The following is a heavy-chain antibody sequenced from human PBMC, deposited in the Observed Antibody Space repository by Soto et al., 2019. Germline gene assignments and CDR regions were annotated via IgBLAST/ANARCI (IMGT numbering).Heavy chain of an antibody. CDR2: IYSGGST. Sequence: EVQLVESGGGLVQPGGSLRLSCAASGFTVSSNYMSWVRQAPGKGLEWVSVIYSGGSTYYADSVKGRFTISRDNSKNTLYLQMNSLRAEDTAVYYCATREGEPADAFDIWGQGTMVTVSS. CDR3: ATREGEPADAFDI. J-gene: IGHJ3*02. CDR1: GFTVSSNY. V-gene: IGHV3-66*01. D-gene: IGHD2-2*01.